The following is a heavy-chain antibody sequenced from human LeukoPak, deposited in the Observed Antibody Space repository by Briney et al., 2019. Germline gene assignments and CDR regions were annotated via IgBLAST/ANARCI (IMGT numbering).Heavy chain of an antibody. V-gene: IGHV3-30*18. CDR1: GFTFTNYA. CDR3: AKGGFCSGGSCYSDYYYYGMDV. CDR2: ISHDGNNK. J-gene: IGHJ6*02. D-gene: IGHD2-15*01. Sequence: GGSLRLSCAASGFTFTNYAMHWVRQAPGKGLEWVALISHDGNNKYYADSVKGRFTISRDNSKNTLYLQMNSLRAEDTAVYYCAKGGFCSGGSCYSDYYYYGMDVWGQGTTVTVSS.